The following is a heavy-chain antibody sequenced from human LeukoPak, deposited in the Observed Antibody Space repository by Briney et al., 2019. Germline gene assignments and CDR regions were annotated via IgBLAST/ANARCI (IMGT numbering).Heavy chain of an antibody. Sequence: ASVKVSCKASGYTFTSYYMHWVRQAPGRGLEWMGIISPSGGGTSYAQKFQGRVTMTRDTSTSTVYMELSSLRSEDKAVYYCARYLGSQTMVFFDPWGQGTLLTVSS. D-gene: IGHD4/OR15-4a*01. J-gene: IGHJ5*02. V-gene: IGHV1-46*01. CDR3: ARYLGSQTMVFFDP. CDR2: ISPSGGGT. CDR1: GYTFTSYY.